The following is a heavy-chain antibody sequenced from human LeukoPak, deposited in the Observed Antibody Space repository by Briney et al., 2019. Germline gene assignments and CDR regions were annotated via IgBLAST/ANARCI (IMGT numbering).Heavy chain of an antibody. CDR3: AKEAQGCSITSCYFDS. CDR1: GFTFSSYW. Sequence: GGSLRLSCAASGFTFSSYWMSWVRQSPGKGLEWVANIKQDGSEKYYVDSVKGRFTISRDNAKNSLYLQMSSLRAEDTAVYYCAKEAQGCSITSCYFDSWGQGTLVTVSS. D-gene: IGHD2-2*01. V-gene: IGHV3-7*01. CDR2: IKQDGSEK. J-gene: IGHJ4*02.